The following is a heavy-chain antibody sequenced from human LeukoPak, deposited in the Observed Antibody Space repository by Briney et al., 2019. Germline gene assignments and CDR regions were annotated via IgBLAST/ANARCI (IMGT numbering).Heavy chain of an antibody. CDR1: GFTFSSYA. J-gene: IGHJ6*02. V-gene: IGHV3-23*01. CDR2: ISGGGGGT. Sequence: GGSLRLSCAASGFTFSSYAMAWVRQAPGKGLEWVSAISGGGGGTFYADSVKGRFTISRDNSKNTLYLQMNSLSAEDTAVYYCAKDLGGKPYYYYGMDVWGQGTTVTVSS. CDR3: AKDLGGKPYYYYGMDV.